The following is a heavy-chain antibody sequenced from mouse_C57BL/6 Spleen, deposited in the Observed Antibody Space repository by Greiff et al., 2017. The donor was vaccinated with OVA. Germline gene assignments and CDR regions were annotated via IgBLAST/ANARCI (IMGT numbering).Heavy chain of an antibody. D-gene: IGHD1-2*01. CDR1: GYTFTSYW. J-gene: IGHJ2*01. V-gene: IGHV1-64*01. Sequence: QVQLQQPGAELVKPGASVKLSCKASGYTFTSYWMHWVKQRPGQGLEWIGMIHPNSGSTNYNEKFKSKATLTVDKSSSTAYMQLSSLTSEDSAVYYCGLSPLRRPFDYWGQGTTLTVSS. CDR3: GLSPLRRPFDY. CDR2: IHPNSGST.